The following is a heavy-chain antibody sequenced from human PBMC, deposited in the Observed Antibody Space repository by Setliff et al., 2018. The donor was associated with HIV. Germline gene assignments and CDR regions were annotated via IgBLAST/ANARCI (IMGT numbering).Heavy chain of an antibody. CDR1: GGSISSYY. CDR2: IYYSGST. V-gene: IGHV4-59*01. D-gene: IGHD2-21*01. J-gene: IGHJ4*02. Sequence: PSETLSLTCTVSGGSISSYYWSWIRQPPGKGLEWIGYIYYSGSTNYNPSLKSRVTISVDTSKNQFSLKLSSVTAADTAVYYCAREIAVSGSPYFDYWGQGTLVTVSS. CDR3: AREIAVSGSPYFDY.